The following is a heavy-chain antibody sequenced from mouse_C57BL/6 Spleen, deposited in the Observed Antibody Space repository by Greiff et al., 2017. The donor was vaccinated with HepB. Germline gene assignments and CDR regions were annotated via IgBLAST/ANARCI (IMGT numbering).Heavy chain of an antibody. CDR3: ARWDYGSSYGFAY. CDR2: IDPSDSYT. V-gene: IGHV1-50*01. J-gene: IGHJ3*01. Sequence: VQLQQPGAELVKPGASVKLSCKASGYTFTSYWMQWVKQRPGQGLEWIGEIDPSDSYTNYNQKFKGKATLTVDTSSSTAYMQLSSLTSEDSAVYYCARWDYGSSYGFAYWGQGTLVTVSA. D-gene: IGHD1-1*01. CDR1: GYTFTSYW.